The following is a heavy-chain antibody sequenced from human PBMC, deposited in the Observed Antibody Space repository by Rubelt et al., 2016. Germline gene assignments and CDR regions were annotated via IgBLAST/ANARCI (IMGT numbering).Heavy chain of an antibody. V-gene: IGHV3-48*04. CDR2: ISSSSSLI. Sequence: VRPGGSLRLSCAASGFTFGGYSMNWLRQAPGKGLEWVSYISSSSSLIYYADSVKGRFTISRDNPKNSLYLQMNSLRAADTAGYYCARDSPNPYWYFDLWGRGTLVTVTS. J-gene: IGHJ2*01. CDR1: GFTFGGYS. CDR3: ARDSPNPYWYFDL.